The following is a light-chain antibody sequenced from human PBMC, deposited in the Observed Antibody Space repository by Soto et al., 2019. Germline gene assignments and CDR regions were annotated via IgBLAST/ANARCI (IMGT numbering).Light chain of an antibody. J-gene: IGLJ2*01. CDR2: DDD. Sequence: FVLTQPPSASETPGKTVTISCTGSSGKIASNFVQWYQQLPGRAPTTLIYDDDQSPSGVPDRFSGSNSCPSNSLALTCSRPGAEDEADCASRSYDPCDVVFGGGTKLTVL. CDR3: RSYDPCDVV. V-gene: IGLV6-57*02. CDR1: SGKIASNF.